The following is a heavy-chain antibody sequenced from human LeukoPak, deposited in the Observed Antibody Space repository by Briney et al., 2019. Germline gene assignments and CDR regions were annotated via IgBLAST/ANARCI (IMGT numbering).Heavy chain of an antibody. CDR2: FSSSSSYI. CDR1: GFTFSRYS. CDR3: ARVAGDSSGWYGWDPYYFDY. Sequence: PGGHLRLSCAASGFTFSRYSMNWVRQAPGKGLEWVSSFSSSSSYIYYADSVEGRFTVSRDNAKNSLYLQMNSLRAEDTAVYYCARVAGDSSGWYGWDPYYFDYWGQGTLVTVSS. J-gene: IGHJ4*02. V-gene: IGHV3-21*01. D-gene: IGHD6-19*01.